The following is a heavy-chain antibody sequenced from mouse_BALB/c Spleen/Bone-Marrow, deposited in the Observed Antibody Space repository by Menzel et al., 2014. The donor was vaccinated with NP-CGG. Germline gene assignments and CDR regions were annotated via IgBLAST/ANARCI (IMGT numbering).Heavy chain of an antibody. J-gene: IGHJ4*01. V-gene: IGHV1-14*01. D-gene: IGHD5-1-1*01. CDR1: GYTFTSYV. CDR3: ARWRYPYAMDY. CDR2: INPYNDGT. Sequence: EVQLQQSGPELVKPGASVKMSCKASGYTFTSYVMHWVKQKPGQGLEWIGYINPYNDGTKYKEKFKGKATLTSDKSSSTAYMELSSLTSEDSAVYYCARWRYPYAMDYWGQGTSVTVSS.